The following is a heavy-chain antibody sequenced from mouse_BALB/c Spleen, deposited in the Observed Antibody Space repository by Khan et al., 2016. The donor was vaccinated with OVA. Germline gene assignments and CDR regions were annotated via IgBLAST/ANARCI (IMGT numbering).Heavy chain of an antibody. V-gene: IGHV3-2*02. Sequence: EVQLVESGPGLVKPSQSLSLTCTVTGYSITSDYAWYWIRQFPGNILEWMGYISYSGNTYYNPFLKSRISITRDTSKNQFFLQLNSVTTEDTAIYYCARVYGGYFDYWGQGTTLTVSS. CDR3: ARVYGGYFDY. J-gene: IGHJ2*01. CDR1: GYSITSDYA. CDR2: ISYSGNT. D-gene: IGHD2-10*02.